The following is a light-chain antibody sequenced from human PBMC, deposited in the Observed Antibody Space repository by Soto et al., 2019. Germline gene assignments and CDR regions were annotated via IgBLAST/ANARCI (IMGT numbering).Light chain of an antibody. Sequence: QSVLTQPPSVSAAPRQRVTISCSVRSSNIGNNPVNWYQHLPGKAPKLPFHFDNQLPSGVSARFSGSKSGTSASLTISGLQSDDEADYYCAAWDDSLNGPVFGGGTKLTVL. CDR1: SSNIGNNP. CDR2: FDN. CDR3: AAWDDSLNGPV. J-gene: IGLJ3*02. V-gene: IGLV1-36*01.